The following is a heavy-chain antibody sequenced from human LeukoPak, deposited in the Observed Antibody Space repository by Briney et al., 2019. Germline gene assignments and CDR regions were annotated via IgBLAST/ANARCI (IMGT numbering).Heavy chain of an antibody. D-gene: IGHD3-22*01. V-gene: IGHV3-7*01. CDR1: GFTFSSYW. Sequence: PGGSLRLSCAASGFTFSSYWMSWVRQAPGKGLEWVANIKQDGSEKYYVDSVKGRFTIYRDNAKNSLYLQMNSLRAEDTAVYYCARSRKGSGYNRGYYFDYWGQGTLVTVSS. CDR3: ARSRKGSGYNRGYYFDY. J-gene: IGHJ4*02. CDR2: IKQDGSEK.